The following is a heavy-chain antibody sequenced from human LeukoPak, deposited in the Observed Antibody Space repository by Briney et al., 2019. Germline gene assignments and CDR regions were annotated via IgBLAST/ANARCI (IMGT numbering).Heavy chain of an antibody. Sequence: GGSLRLSCAASGFTVSGNYMSWVRQAPGKGLEWVSIIYSGGSTYYADSVKGRFTISRDNSKNTLYLQMNSLRAKDTAVYYCAKDRSGGYDSDYFDYWGQGTLVTVSS. V-gene: IGHV3-53*01. J-gene: IGHJ4*02. CDR3: AKDRSGGYDSDYFDY. CDR2: IYSGGST. D-gene: IGHD5-12*01. CDR1: GFTVSGNY.